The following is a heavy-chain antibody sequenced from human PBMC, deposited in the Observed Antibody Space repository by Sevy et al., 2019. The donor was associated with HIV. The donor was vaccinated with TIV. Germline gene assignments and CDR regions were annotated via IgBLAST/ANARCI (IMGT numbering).Heavy chain of an antibody. CDR3: AKGLGYCSSTSCQGEPPHGGDAFDI. D-gene: IGHD2-2*01. CDR1: GFTFSSYG. Sequence: EGSLRLSCAASGFTFSSYGMHWVRQAPGKGLEWVAVIAYDGSNKYYADSVKGRFTISRDNSKNTLYLPMNSPRAEETAVYYCAKGLGYCSSTSCQGEPPHGGDAFDIWGQGTMVTVSS. V-gene: IGHV3-30*18. J-gene: IGHJ3*02. CDR2: IAYDGSNK.